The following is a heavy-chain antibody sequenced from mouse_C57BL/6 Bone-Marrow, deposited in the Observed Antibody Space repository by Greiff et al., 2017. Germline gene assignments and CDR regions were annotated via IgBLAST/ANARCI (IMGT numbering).Heavy chain of an antibody. CDR1: GFTLSDYG. J-gene: IGHJ2*01. CDR2: ISNLAYSI. D-gene: IGHD4-1*01. Sequence: EVKLMESGGGLVQPGGSLKLSCAASGFTLSDYGMAWVRQAPRKGPEGVAFISNLAYSIYYADTVTGRFTISRENAKNTLYLELSSLRAEDTAMYYCARNWDLDYWGQGTTLTVSS. V-gene: IGHV5-15*01. CDR3: ARNWDLDY.